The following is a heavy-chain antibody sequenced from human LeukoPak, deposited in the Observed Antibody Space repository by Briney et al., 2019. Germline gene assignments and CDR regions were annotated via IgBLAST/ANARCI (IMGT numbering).Heavy chain of an antibody. V-gene: IGHV3-30*18. CDR3: AKSRVLRYFDWLFDY. D-gene: IGHD3-9*01. CDR1: GFTFSNYG. Sequence: PGGSLRLPCAASGFTFSNYGMHWVRQAPGKGLEWVAVISYDGSNKYYADSVKGRFTISRDNSKNTLYLQMNSLRAEDTAVYYCAKSRVLRYFDWLFDYWGQGTLVTVSS. CDR2: ISYDGSNK. J-gene: IGHJ4*02.